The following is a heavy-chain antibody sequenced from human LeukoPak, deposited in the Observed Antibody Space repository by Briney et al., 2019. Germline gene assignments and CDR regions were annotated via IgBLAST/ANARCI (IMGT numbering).Heavy chain of an antibody. CDR3: ARGQVY. CDR1: GFIFDDYG. V-gene: IGHV3-74*01. Sequence: SGGSLRLSCAASGFIFDDYGMNWVRQAPGKGLVWVSRINSDGSSTSYADSVKGRFTISRDNAKNTLYLQMNSLRAEDTAVYYCARGQVYWGQGTLVTVSS. CDR2: INSDGSST. J-gene: IGHJ4*02.